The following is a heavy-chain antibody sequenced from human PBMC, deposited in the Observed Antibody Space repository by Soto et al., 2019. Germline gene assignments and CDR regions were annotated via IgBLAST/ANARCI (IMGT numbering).Heavy chain of an antibody. CDR2: ISAYNGNT. Sequence: ASVKVSCKASGYTFTSYGISWVRQAPGQGLEWMGWISAYNGNTNYAQKLQGRVTMTTDTSTSTAYMELRSLRSDDTAVYYCARDVPHRITSFGVVISPAFSMDVWGQGTTVTVSS. J-gene: IGHJ6*02. D-gene: IGHD3-3*01. CDR3: ARDVPHRITSFGVVISPAFSMDV. CDR1: GYTFTSYG. V-gene: IGHV1-18*01.